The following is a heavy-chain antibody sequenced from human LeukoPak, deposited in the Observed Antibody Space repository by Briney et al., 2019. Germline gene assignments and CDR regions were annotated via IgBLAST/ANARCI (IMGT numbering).Heavy chain of an antibody. D-gene: IGHD6-19*01. CDR3: ARLPRIAVAGRAYYYYGMDV. CDR2: INHSGST. Sequence: PSETLSLTCAVYGGSFSGYYWSWIRQPPGKGLEWIGEINHSGSTNYNPSLKSRVTISVDTSKNQFSLKLSSVTAADTAVYYCARLPRIAVAGRAYYYYGMDVWGQGTTVTV. J-gene: IGHJ6*02. CDR1: GGSFSGYY. V-gene: IGHV4-34*01.